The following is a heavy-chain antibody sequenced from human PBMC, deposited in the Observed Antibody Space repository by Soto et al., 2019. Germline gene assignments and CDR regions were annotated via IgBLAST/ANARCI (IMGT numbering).Heavy chain of an antibody. CDR1: GFTVSSNY. J-gene: IGHJ4*02. V-gene: IGHV3-23*04. Sequence: EVQLVESGGGLIQPGGSLRLSCAASGFTVSSNYMSWVRQAPGKGLEWVSVISGSGGSTYYADSVKGRFTISRDNSKNTLYLQMNSLRAEDTAVYYCAKLGSYSSGWTSLDYWGQGTLVTVSS. D-gene: IGHD6-19*01. CDR3: AKLGSYSSGWTSLDY. CDR2: ISGSGGST.